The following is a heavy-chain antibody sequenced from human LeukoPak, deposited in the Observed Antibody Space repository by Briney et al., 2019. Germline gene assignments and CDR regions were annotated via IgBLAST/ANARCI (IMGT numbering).Heavy chain of an antibody. Sequence: SETLSLTCAVYGGSFSGYYWSWIRQPPGKGLEWIGEINHSGSTNYNPSLKSRVTISVDTSKNQFSLKLSSVTAADTAVYYCARAGKYSSGWKNFDYWGQGTLVTVSS. CDR1: GGSFSGYY. V-gene: IGHV4-34*01. CDR3: ARAGKYSSGWKNFDY. D-gene: IGHD6-19*01. CDR2: INHSGST. J-gene: IGHJ4*02.